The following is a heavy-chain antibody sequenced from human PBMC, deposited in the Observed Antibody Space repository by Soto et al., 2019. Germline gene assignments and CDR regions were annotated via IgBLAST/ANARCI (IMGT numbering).Heavy chain of an antibody. CDR1: GFTFSIYA. J-gene: IGHJ6*02. Sequence: PRGSLLLSCASSGFTFSIYAMSWVRQAPGKGLEWVSSISGSGGSTYFADSVKGRFTISRDNSKNTLYLQMNSLRAEDTAVYYCANLDTVMVKDYYGMDVWGQGTTVTVSS. CDR2: ISGSGGST. V-gene: IGHV3-23*01. D-gene: IGHD5-18*01. CDR3: ANLDTVMVKDYYGMDV.